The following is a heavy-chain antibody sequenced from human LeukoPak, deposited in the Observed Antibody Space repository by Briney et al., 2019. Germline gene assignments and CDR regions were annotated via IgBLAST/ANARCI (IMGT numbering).Heavy chain of an antibody. Sequence: GGSLRLSCAASGFTFSNYVMSWVRQAQGKGLEWVSSISGSGGSTYYADSVKGRFTISRDNSKNTLYLQMNSLRVEDTAVYYCAEEVGNTYPTFDYWGQGTLVTVSS. CDR2: ISGSGGST. J-gene: IGHJ4*02. V-gene: IGHV3-23*01. D-gene: IGHD1-26*01. CDR1: GFTFSNYV. CDR3: AEEVGNTYPTFDY.